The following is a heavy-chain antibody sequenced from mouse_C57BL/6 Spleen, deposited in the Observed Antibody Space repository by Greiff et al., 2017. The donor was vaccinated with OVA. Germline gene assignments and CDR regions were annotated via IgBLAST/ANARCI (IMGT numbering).Heavy chain of an antibody. J-gene: IGHJ4*01. D-gene: IGHD1-1*01. CDR3: ARSDTTVVENALDY. Sequence: VQLQQSGAELVMPGASVKLSCKASGYTFTSYWMHWVKQRPGQGLEWIGEIDPSDSYTNYNQKFKGKSTLTVDKSSSTAYMQLSSLTSEDSAVYYCARSDTTVVENALDYWGQGTSVTVSS. CDR2: IDPSDSYT. CDR1: GYTFTSYW. V-gene: IGHV1-69*01.